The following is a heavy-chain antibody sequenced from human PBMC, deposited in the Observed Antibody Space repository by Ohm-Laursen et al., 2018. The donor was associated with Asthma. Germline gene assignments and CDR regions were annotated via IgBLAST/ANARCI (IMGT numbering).Heavy chain of an antibody. D-gene: IGHD6-13*01. CDR2: IYYSGST. CDR1: GGSISSGGYY. J-gene: IGHJ6*02. CDR3: ASLLYSSSWYGYYYYGMDV. Sequence: SQTLSLTWTVSGGSISSGGYYWSWIRQPPGKGLEWIGYIYYSGSTYYNPPLKSRVTISVDTSKNQFSLKLSSVTAADTAVYYCASLLYSSSWYGYYYYGMDVWGQGTTVTVSS. V-gene: IGHV4-31*02.